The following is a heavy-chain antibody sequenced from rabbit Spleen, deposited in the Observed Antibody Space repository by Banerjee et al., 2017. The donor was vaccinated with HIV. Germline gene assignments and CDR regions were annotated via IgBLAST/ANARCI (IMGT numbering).Heavy chain of an antibody. J-gene: IGHJ6*01. CDR2: IDPIFGST. Sequence: QSLEESGGGLVQPEGSLTLTCTASGFSFSSSYYMCWVRQAPGKGLEWIGYIDPIFGSTYYANWVNGRFTISRHNAQNTLYLQLNSLTAADTGTYFCARDSASSFSSYGMDLWAQGPSSPS. CDR3: ARDSASSFSSYGMDL. V-gene: IGHV1S40*01. D-gene: IGHD8-1*01. CDR1: GFSFSSSYY.